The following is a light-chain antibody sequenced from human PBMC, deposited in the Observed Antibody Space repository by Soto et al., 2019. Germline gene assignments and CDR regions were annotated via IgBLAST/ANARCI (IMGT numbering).Light chain of an antibody. CDR3: QHYTNWPLT. CDR1: RSVDSR. J-gene: IGKJ4*01. V-gene: IGKV3-15*01. Sequence: EIVMTQSPATLSLSPGDRATLSCRASRSVDSRLAWYQQKPGQAPRLLIYDASTRATGLPARFSGSGSGTEFTLTISSLQSEDFAVYYCQHYTNWPLTFGGGTKVEIK. CDR2: DAS.